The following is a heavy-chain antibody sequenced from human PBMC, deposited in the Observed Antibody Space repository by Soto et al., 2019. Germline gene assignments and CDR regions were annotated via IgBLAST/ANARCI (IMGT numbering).Heavy chain of an antibody. CDR2: ITYSGST. CDR3: AREDWDDKARFDP. D-gene: IGHD3-22*01. V-gene: IGHV4-31*03. CDR1: GGSLSIGDYY. J-gene: IGHJ5*02. Sequence: SETLSLTCIFSGGSLSIGDYYWSWLRQHTGKGLEWIGYITYSGSTYYNPSLKSRVTISIDTSNNQFSLKLNSVTAADTAVYYCAREDWDDKARFDPWGQGTMVTVSS.